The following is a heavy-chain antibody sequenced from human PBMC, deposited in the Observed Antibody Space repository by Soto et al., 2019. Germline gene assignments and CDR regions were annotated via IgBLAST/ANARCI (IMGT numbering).Heavy chain of an antibody. Sequence: QITLKESGPTLVKPTQTLTLTCTFSGFSLTTRGVGVGWIRQPPGKALECLALIYWDDDKRSSPSLQSRLSITKDTSKNQVVLTMTNVDPVDTATYYCAHIPNYYQYDWFDPWCQGTLVSVSS. CDR1: GFSLTTRGVG. V-gene: IGHV2-5*02. CDR2: IYWDDDK. D-gene: IGHD3-16*01. J-gene: IGHJ5*02. CDR3: AHIPNYYQYDWFDP.